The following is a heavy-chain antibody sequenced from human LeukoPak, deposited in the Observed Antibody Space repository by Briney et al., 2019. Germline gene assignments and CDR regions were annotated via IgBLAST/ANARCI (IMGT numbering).Heavy chain of an antibody. CDR3: AKDYVPYSGSYYLDY. J-gene: IGHJ4*02. D-gene: IGHD1-26*01. CDR1: GFTFNTYA. V-gene: IGHV3-23*01. Sequence: GGSLRLSCAASGFTFNTYAMSWVRQTPGKGLEWVSAISGSGTSTYYADSVKGRFTISRDNSKNTLYLQMNSLKAEDTAVYYCAKDYVPYSGSYYLDYWGQGTLVTVSS. CDR2: ISGSGTST.